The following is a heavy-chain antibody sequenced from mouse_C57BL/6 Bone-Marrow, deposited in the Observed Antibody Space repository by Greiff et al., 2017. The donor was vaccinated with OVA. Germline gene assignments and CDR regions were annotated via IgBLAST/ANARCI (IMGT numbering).Heavy chain of an antibody. Sequence: EVMLVESGGDLVKPGGSLKLSCAASGFTFSSYGMSWVRQTPDKRLEWVATISSGGSYTYYPDSVKGRFTISRDNAKNTLYLQMSSLKSEDTAMYYCARPSNWYFDVWGTGTTVTVSS. J-gene: IGHJ1*03. CDR1: GFTFSSYG. CDR3: ARPSNWYFDV. CDR2: ISSGGSYT. V-gene: IGHV5-6*01.